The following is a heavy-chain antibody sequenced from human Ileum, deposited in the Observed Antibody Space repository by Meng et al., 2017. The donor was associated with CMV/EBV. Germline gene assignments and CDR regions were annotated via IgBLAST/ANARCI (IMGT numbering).Heavy chain of an antibody. CDR3: AKGIAAADS. CDR1: GFGLSSYG. V-gene: IGHV3-23*01. Sequence: GLSCATSGFGLSSYGITWVSQAPGKGMEWVSCITGKGRRKEYASSVKGRFTISRDMSNNILYVQMNNLRAEDTTVYYCAKGIAAADSWGQGTLVTVSS. D-gene: IGHD6-13*01. CDR2: ITGKGRRK. J-gene: IGHJ4*02.